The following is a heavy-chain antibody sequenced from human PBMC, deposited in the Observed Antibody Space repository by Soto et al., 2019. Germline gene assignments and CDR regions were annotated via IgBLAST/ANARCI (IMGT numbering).Heavy chain of an antibody. D-gene: IGHD2-15*01. CDR2: VSYSRST. CDR1: GGSFRSNNYY. J-gene: IGHJ4*02. V-gene: IGHV4-39*01. Sequence: QLQLQESGPALVKPSETLSLTCPVPGGSFRSNNYYWGWIRQPPAAARGGIGSVSYSRSTYYNPSLNRLVAKSVDTSKNRFSLKLTSVTAADTAVYYCASVVRLTKWGGGYFDYWGQGPTVTVSS. CDR3: ASVVRLTKWGGGYFDY.